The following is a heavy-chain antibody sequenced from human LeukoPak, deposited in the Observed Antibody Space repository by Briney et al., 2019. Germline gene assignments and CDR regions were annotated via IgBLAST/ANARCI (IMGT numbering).Heavy chain of an antibody. V-gene: IGHV4-59*01. CDR1: GGSISTYY. CDR2: IYHSGST. Sequence: PSETLSLTCIVSGGSISTYYWNWIRQPPVKGLEWIGYIYHSGSTNYNPSLQSRVTISVDTSKNQFSLNLNSVTAADTAVYYCARGGAARLHFQNWGQGTLVTVSS. CDR3: ARGGAARLHFQN. J-gene: IGHJ1*01. D-gene: IGHD6-6*01.